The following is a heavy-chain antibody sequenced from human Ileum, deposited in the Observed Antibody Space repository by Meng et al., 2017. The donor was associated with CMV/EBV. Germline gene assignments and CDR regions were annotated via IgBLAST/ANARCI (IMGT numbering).Heavy chain of an antibody. V-gene: IGHV3-74*01. D-gene: IGHD6-19*01. Sequence: ASGFTFRSHWMHWVRQAPGKGLVWVSRINGDGSSTSFADSVKGRFTISRDNAKNTLYLHMNSLRAEDTAVYYCSRGPASSGYFPGDYWGQGTLVTVSS. CDR1: GFTFRSHW. J-gene: IGHJ4*02. CDR3: SRGPASSGYFPGDY. CDR2: INGDGSST.